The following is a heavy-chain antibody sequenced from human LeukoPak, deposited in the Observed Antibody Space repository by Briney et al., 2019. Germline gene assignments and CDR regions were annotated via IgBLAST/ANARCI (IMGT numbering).Heavy chain of an antibody. V-gene: IGHV4-61*02. CDR1: GVSISSGVYY. CDR2: IYTSGST. CDR3: ARDFGVEHMVRGHGAFDI. Sequence: SETLSLTCTVSGVSISSGVYYWSWVRQPAGKGLEWVGRIYTSGSTNYNPSLKSRVTVSVDTSKNQFSLRLNSVTAADTAVYYCARDFGVEHMVRGHGAFDIWGQGTMVTVSS. D-gene: IGHD3-10*01. J-gene: IGHJ3*02.